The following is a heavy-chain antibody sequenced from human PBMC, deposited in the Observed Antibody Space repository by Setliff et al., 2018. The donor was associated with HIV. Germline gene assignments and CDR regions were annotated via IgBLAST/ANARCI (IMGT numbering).Heavy chain of an antibody. Sequence: SETLSLTCAVYGGSFSGYYWNWIRQPPGKGLEWIGEINHSGSTKFNPSLKSRVTISVDTSKNQFSLKMTSVTAADTAVYYCARHDNYDNGGYYNLYYFDSWGPGTLVTV. CDR2: INHSGST. CDR3: ARHDNYDNGGYYNLYYFDS. D-gene: IGHD3-22*01. V-gene: IGHV4-34*01. J-gene: IGHJ4*02. CDR1: GGSFSGYY.